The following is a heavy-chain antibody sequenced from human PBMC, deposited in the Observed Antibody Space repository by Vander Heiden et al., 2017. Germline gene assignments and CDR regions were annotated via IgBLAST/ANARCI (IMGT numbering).Heavy chain of an antibody. CDR3: ARARGYSYGYGYFDY. D-gene: IGHD5-18*01. CDR2: IWYDGSNK. CDR1: GFTLSSYG. V-gene: IGHV3-33*01. Sequence: QVQLVESGGGVVQPGRSLRLSCAASGFTLSSYGMHWVRQAPGKGLEWVAVIWYDGSNKYYADSVKGRFTISRDNSKNTLYLQMNSLRAEDTAVYYCARARGYSYGYGYFDYWGQGTLVTVSS. J-gene: IGHJ4*02.